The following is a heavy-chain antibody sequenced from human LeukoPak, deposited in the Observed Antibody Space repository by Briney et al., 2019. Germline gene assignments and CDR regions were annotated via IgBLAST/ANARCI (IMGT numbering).Heavy chain of an antibody. CDR1: GDSISGYY. J-gene: IGHJ6*03. V-gene: IGHV4-59*01. CDR3: ARGYYYYYYMDV. Sequence: SETLSLTCSVSGDSISGYYWSWIRQPPGKGLEWIAYIHNSGNSNYNPSLKSRVTISADTSMNQFSLRLSSVTAADTAVYYCARGYYYYYYMDVWGKGTTVTVSS. CDR2: IHNSGNS.